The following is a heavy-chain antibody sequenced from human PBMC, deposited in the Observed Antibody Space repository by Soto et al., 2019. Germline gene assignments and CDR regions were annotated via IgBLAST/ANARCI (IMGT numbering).Heavy chain of an antibody. D-gene: IGHD3-3*01. CDR1: GGSISSGGYY. Sequence: SETLSLTCTVSGGSISSGGYYWSWIRQHPGKGLEWIGYIYYSGSTYYNPSLKSRVTISVDTSKNQFSLKLSSVTAADTAVYYCARGSAEYDFWSGYTQYYYYGMDVWGQGTTVTVSS. J-gene: IGHJ6*02. CDR2: IYYSGST. CDR3: ARGSAEYDFWSGYTQYYYYGMDV. V-gene: IGHV4-31*03.